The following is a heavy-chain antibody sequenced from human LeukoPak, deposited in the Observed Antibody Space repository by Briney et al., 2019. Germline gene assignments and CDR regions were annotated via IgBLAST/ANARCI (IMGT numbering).Heavy chain of an antibody. J-gene: IGHJ4*02. CDR2: IYYSGST. V-gene: IGHV4-59*02. CDR1: GGSVSSHY. Sequence: SETLSLTCTVSGGSVSSHYWSWIRQPPGKGLEWIGYIYYSGSTNYNPSLTSRVTISVDTSKNQFSLKLTSVTAADTAVYYCARLSSNSGYDLPDYWGQGTLVTVSS. D-gene: IGHD5-12*01. CDR3: ARLSSNSGYDLPDY.